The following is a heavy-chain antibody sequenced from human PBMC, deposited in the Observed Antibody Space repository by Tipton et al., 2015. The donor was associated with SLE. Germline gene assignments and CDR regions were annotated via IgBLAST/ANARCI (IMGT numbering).Heavy chain of an antibody. CDR3: ARGLNDFVWGSSFDY. CDR1: GGSISSGSYF. V-gene: IGHV4-61*09. D-gene: IGHD3-16*01. CDR2: IYTSGST. J-gene: IGHJ4*02. Sequence: TLSLTCTVSGGSISSGSYFWGWIRQPAGKGLEWIGHIYTSGSTNYNSSLKSRVTISVDTSKNQFSLNLSSVTAADTAVYYCARGLNDFVWGSSFDYWGQGTLVTVSS.